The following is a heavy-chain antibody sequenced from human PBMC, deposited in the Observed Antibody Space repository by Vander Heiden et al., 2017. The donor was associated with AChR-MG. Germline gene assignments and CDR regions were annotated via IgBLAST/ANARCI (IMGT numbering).Heavy chain of an antibody. CDR1: GLPFDDYA. V-gene: IGHV3-9*01. D-gene: IGHD2-2*02. J-gene: IGHJ4*02. CDR2: ISWNSGSI. Sequence: EVQLVESGGGLVQPGRSLRLSCAASGLPFDDYAMHWVRQAPGKGLEWVSGISWNSGSIGYADSVKGRFTISRDNAKNSLYLQMNSLRAEDTALYCCAKGVVVVVPAAITNWGQGTLVTVSS. CDR3: AKGVVVVVPAAITN.